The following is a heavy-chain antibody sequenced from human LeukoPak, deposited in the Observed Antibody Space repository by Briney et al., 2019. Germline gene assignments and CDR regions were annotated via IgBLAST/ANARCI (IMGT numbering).Heavy chain of an antibody. D-gene: IGHD2-2*02. CDR3: ARHKRRRDMVVQPVAISHWFDP. CDR2: IYPGDSDT. J-gene: IGHJ5*02. Sequence: PGQSLKISCKGSGYSFTNYWIAWVRQMPGKGLEWMGIIYPGDSDTRYSPSFQGQVTFSADKSISTAYLQWSSLKASDTAIYHCARHKRRRDMVVQPVAISHWFDPWGQGTLVTVSS. V-gene: IGHV5-51*01. CDR1: GYSFTNYW.